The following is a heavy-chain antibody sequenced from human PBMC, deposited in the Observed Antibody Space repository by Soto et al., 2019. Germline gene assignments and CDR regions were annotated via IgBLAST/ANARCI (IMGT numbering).Heavy chain of an antibody. CDR2: IKTNIDGGAT. J-gene: IGHJ4*02. CDR3: TTGRGGSAYVPGAY. D-gene: IGHD5-12*01. V-gene: IGHV3-15*07. Sequence: EVQLVESGGGLVKPGGSLRLSCAASGFSFTSAWMNWVRQIPGKGLEWVGRIKTNIDGGATDYSAPVKGRFTISRDDSKDTVYLQMNSLKTEDTAVYYCTTGRGGSAYVPGAYGGQGARVTVSS. CDR1: GFSFTSAW.